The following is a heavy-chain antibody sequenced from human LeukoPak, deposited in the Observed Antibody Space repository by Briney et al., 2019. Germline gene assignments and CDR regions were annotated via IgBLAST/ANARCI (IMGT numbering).Heavy chain of an antibody. CDR3: ARGGRAVAGFIGQNWFDP. CDR1: GCTFTSYG. D-gene: IGHD6-19*01. V-gene: IGHV1-18*01. CDR2: ISAYNGNT. J-gene: IGHJ5*02. Sequence: RRASVKVSCKASGCTFTSYGISWVRQAPGQGLEWMGSISAYNGNTNYAQKLQGRVTMTTDTSTSTAYMELRSLRSDDTAVYYCARGGRAVAGFIGQNWFDPWGQGTLVTVSS.